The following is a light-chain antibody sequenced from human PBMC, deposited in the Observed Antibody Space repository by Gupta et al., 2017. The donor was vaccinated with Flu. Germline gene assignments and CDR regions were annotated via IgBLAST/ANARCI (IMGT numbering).Light chain of an antibody. Sequence: VVMTQSPATLSVSPGEIVTLSRRASQSVSVNVAWYQQKPGQAPRLLIYGASTRATGVPARFSGSGSGTGFTLTIDSLQSEDFAVYDCQQYDSWPHSFGQGAKVEIK. J-gene: IGKJ2*01. CDR3: QQYDSWPHS. V-gene: IGKV3-15*01. CDR1: QSVSVN. CDR2: GAS.